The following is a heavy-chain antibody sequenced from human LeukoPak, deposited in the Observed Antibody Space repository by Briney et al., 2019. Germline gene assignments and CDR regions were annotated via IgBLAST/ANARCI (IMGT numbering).Heavy chain of an antibody. J-gene: IGHJ4*02. Sequence: APVKVSCKASGYTFTSYGISWVRQAPGQGLEWMGWISAYNGNTNYAQKLQGRVTMTTDTSTSTAYMELRSLRSDDTAVYYCAREGYYDSSGDIDYWGQGTLVTVSS. CDR3: AREGYYDSSGDIDY. CDR2: ISAYNGNT. V-gene: IGHV1-18*01. D-gene: IGHD3-22*01. CDR1: GYTFTSYG.